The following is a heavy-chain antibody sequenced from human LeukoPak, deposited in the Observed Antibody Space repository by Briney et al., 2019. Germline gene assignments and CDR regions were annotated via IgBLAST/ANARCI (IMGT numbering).Heavy chain of an antibody. D-gene: IGHD3-9*01. CDR1: GFTFDDYG. J-gene: IGHJ4*02. Sequence: GGSLRLSCAASGFTFDDYGMSWVRHAPGKGLEWVSGINWNGGSTGYADSVKGRFTISRDNAKNSLYLQMNSLRAEDTAVYYCARDPGWLRYFDYWGQGTLVTVSS. CDR3: ARDPGWLRYFDY. V-gene: IGHV3-20*04. CDR2: INWNGGST.